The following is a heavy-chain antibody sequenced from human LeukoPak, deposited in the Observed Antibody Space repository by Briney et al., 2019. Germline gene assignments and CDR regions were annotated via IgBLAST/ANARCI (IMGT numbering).Heavy chain of an antibody. D-gene: IGHD3-10*01. Sequence: GGSLRLSCAASGFTFSSYSMNWVRQAPGKGLEWVSYISSSSSTIYYADSVKGRFTISRDNAKNSLYLQMNSLRAEDTAVYYCAREAGGGELLSDSFDYWGQGTLVTVSS. V-gene: IGHV3-48*04. J-gene: IGHJ4*02. CDR1: GFTFSSYS. CDR3: AREAGGGELLSDSFDY. CDR2: ISSSSSTI.